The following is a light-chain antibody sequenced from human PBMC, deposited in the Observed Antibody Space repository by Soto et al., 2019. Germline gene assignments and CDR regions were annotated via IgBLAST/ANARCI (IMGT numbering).Light chain of an antibody. V-gene: IGLV2-8*01. J-gene: IGLJ2*01. CDR1: SSDIGGYNY. Sequence: QSALTQPPSASGSPGQSVTISCTGTSSDIGGYNYVSWYQQHPGKAPKLMIYEGTKRPSGVPDRFSGSKSGNTASLTVSGFQAEDEADYYCSSQAGSNNLGVFGGGTKLTVL. CDR3: SSQAGSNNLGV. CDR2: EGT.